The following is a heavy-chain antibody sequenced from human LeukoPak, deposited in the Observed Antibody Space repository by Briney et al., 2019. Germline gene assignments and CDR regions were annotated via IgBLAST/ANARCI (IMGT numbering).Heavy chain of an antibody. CDR1: GGSISSSSYY. CDR3: ARTGGSFYFYYYMDV. Sequence: AETLSLTCTVSGGSISSSSYYWGWIRQPPGKGLEWIGSIYYSGSTYYNPSLKSRVTISVDTSKNQFSLKLSSVTAADTAVYYCARTGGSFYFYYYMDVWGKGTTVTVSS. CDR2: IYYSGST. D-gene: IGHD1-26*01. J-gene: IGHJ6*03. V-gene: IGHV4-39*07.